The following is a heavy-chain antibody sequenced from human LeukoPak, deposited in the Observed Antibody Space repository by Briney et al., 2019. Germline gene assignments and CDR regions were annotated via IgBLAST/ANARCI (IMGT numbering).Heavy chain of an antibody. CDR1: GFTFDDYA. J-gene: IGHJ3*02. Sequence: HPGGSLRLSCAASGFTFDDYAMHWVRQAPGKGLEWVSLISGDGGSTYYADSVKGRFTISRDNSKNSLYLQMNSLRTEDTALYYCAKVFWAGAYCGGDCFAAFDIWGQGTMVTVSS. D-gene: IGHD2-21*02. CDR2: ISGDGGST. V-gene: IGHV3-43*02. CDR3: AKVFWAGAYCGGDCFAAFDI.